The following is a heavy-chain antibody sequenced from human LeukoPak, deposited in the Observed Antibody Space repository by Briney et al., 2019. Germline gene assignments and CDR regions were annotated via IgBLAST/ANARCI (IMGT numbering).Heavy chain of an antibody. J-gene: IGHJ4*02. CDR3: ARLGPVTKDHYCDY. CDR1: GFSFTTYW. V-gene: IGHV3-7*01. D-gene: IGHD4-17*01. CDR2: INQDESSQ. Sequence: GGSLRLSCAASGFSFTTYWMGWVRQAPGKGLEWVANINQDESSQYCVDAVRGRFTISRDNAKNSLNLQMNSLRGEDTAVYFCARLGPVTKDHYCDYWGQGTLVTVSS.